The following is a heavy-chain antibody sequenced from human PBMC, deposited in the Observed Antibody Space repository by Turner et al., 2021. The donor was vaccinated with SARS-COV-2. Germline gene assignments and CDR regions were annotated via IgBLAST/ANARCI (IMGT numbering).Heavy chain of an antibody. Sequence: QLQLQESGPGLVKPSETLSLTCTVSGGSISSRSYYWGWIRQPPGKGLEWIGTIYYSGSTSYNPSLKSRVTISVDTSKNQFSLKLSSVTAADTAVYYCATRSLSDRIVPVVAATAFDYWGQGTLVTVSS. J-gene: IGHJ4*02. D-gene: IGHD2-15*01. CDR2: IYYSGST. CDR1: GGSISSRSYY. V-gene: IGHV4-39*01. CDR3: ATRSLSDRIVPVVAATAFDY.